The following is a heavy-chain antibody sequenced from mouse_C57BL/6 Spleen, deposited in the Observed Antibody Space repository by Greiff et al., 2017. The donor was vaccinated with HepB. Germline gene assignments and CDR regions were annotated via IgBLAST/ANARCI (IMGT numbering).Heavy chain of an antibody. CDR1: GYTFTSYW. CDR3: ARGIYYDYDGGAWFAY. D-gene: IGHD2-4*01. J-gene: IGHJ3*01. V-gene: IGHV1-64*01. CDR2: IHPNSGST. Sequence: QVHVKQPGAELVKPGASVKLSCKASGYTFTSYWMHWVKQRPGQGLEWIGMIHPNSGSTNYNEKFKSKATLTVDKSSSTAYMQLSSLTSEDSAVYYCARGIYYDYDGGAWFAYWGQGTLVTVSA.